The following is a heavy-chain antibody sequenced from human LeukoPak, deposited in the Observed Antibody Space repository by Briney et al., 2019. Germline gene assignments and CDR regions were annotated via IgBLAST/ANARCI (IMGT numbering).Heavy chain of an antibody. CDR3: ARHARQMVGNGSGSRIPSWLDP. J-gene: IGHJ5*02. CDR2: IYYSGST. Sequence: SETLSLTCTVSGGSISSSSYYWGWIRQPPGKGLEWIGSIYYSGSTYYNPSLKSRVTISVDTSKNQFSLKLSSVTAADTAVYYCARHARQMVGNGSGSRIPSWLDPWGQGTLVTVSS. V-gene: IGHV4-39*01. CDR1: GGSISSSSYY. D-gene: IGHD3-10*01.